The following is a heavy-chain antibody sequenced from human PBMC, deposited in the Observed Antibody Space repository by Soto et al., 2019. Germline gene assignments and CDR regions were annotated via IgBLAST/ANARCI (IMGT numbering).Heavy chain of an antibody. V-gene: IGHV1-46*01. Sequence: QVQLVQSGAEVKKPGASVTVSCKASGYTFTSSYMHWARQDPGQGREWMGMINPNGGSTSYAQKFQRRVTMTMDTSTSTVYMELSSLRSADPAVYYCAGDGSSVWHWFDPLGQGTLVTVSS. D-gene: IGHD6-19*01. CDR3: AGDGSSVWHWFDP. CDR2: INPNGGST. J-gene: IGHJ5*02. CDR1: GYTFTSSY.